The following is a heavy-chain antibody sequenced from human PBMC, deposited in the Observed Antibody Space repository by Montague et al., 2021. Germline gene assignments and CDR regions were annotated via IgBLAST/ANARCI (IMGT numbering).Heavy chain of an antibody. Sequence: SRGLSFSASGFSFNVYGMHWVRQAPGKGLEWVAVVGHDGNYEKYADSVRGRFIVSRDNSRTTLYLQLNSLRAEDTAVYYCARDFRVGTYFDYLGQGTLVTVSS. V-gene: IGHV3-33*01. J-gene: IGHJ4*02. CDR3: ARDFRVGTYFDY. CDR2: VGHDGNYE. D-gene: IGHD1-26*01. CDR1: GFSFNVYG.